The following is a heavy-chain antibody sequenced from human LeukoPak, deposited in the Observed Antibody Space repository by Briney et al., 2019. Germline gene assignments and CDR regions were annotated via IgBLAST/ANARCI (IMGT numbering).Heavy chain of an antibody. Sequence: GGSLRLSCAASGFASSSYAMSWVRQAPGKGLEWVSAISGSGGSTYYADSVKGRFTISRDNSKNTLYLQMNSLRAEDTAVYYCAKDLVVGATTLYYFDYWGQGTLVTVSS. D-gene: IGHD1-26*01. CDR3: AKDLVVGATTLYYFDY. V-gene: IGHV3-23*01. CDR1: GFASSSYA. J-gene: IGHJ4*02. CDR2: ISGSGGST.